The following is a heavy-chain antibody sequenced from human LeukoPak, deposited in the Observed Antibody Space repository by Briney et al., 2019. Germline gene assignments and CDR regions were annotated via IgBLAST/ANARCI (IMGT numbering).Heavy chain of an antibody. Sequence: GGSLRLSCAASGFTVSSNYMSWVRQAPGKGLEWVSVIYSGGSTYYADSVKGRFTISRDNSKNTLYLQMNSLRAEDTAVYYCASITIQRGYAFDIWGQGTMVTVSS. CDR3: ASITIQRGYAFDI. D-gene: IGHD3-10*01. J-gene: IGHJ3*02. CDR1: GFTVSSNY. V-gene: IGHV3-53*01. CDR2: IYSGGST.